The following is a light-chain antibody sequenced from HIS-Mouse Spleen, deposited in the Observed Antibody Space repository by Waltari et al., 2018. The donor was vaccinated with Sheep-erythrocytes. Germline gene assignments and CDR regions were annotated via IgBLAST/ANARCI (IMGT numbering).Light chain of an antibody. CDR3: GTWDSSLSAGV. CDR2: DNN. J-gene: IGLJ3*02. Sequence: QSVLTQPPSVSAAPGQKVPISCSGSRPNIGNNYVSWYQQLPGTAPKLLIYDNNKRPSGIPDRFSGSKSGTSATLGITGLQTGDEADYYCGTWDSSLSAGVFGGGTKLTVL. CDR1: RPNIGNNY. V-gene: IGLV1-51*01.